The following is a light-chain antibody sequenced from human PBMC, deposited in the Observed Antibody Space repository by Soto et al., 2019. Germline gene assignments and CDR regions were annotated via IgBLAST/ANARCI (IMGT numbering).Light chain of an antibody. CDR3: SSYTSSSTLG. J-gene: IGLJ1*01. V-gene: IGLV2-14*01. CDR1: SSDVGGYNY. CDR2: DVS. Sequence: QSVLTQPASVSGSPGQSITISCTGTSSDVGGYNYVSWYQQHPGKAPKLMIYDVSNRPSGVSNRFSGSKSGNTASLTISGLQAEDEADYYCSSYTSSSTLGFGTRTKVTVL.